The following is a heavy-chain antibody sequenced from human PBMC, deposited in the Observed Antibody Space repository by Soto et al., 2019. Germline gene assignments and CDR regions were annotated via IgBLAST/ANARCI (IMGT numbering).Heavy chain of an antibody. CDR2: ISYDGSNK. CDR1: GFTFSSYG. Sequence: QVQLVESGGGVVQPGRSLRLSCAASGFTFSSYGMHWVRQAPGKGLEWVAVISYDGSNKYYADSVKGRFTISRDNSKNPLYLQMNSLRAEDTAVYYCAKDDYGDFGGLVYWGQGTLVTVSS. J-gene: IGHJ4*02. CDR3: AKDDYGDFGGLVY. D-gene: IGHD4-17*01. V-gene: IGHV3-30*18.